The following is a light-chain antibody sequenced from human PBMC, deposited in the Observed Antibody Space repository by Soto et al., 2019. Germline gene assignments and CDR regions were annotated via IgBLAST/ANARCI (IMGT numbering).Light chain of an antibody. J-gene: IGKJ3*01. CDR1: QSVSSSY. Sequence: EIVLTQSPGTLSLSPGERATLSCRASQSVSSSYLAWYQQKPGQAPRLLIYGASGRATGIPDRFSGSGSGTYFTLTISSLEPEDFAVYYCQQYGSSPIFTFGPGTKVDIK. CDR2: GAS. CDR3: QQYGSSPIFT. V-gene: IGKV3-20*01.